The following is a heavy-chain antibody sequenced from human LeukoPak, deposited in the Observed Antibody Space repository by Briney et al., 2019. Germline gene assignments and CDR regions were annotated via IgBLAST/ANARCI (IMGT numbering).Heavy chain of an antibody. CDR1: GFTFSSYE. CDR2: ISSSGRTI. CDR3: ARDGWVDY. V-gene: IGHV3-48*03. Sequence: GGSLRLSCAASGFTFSSYEMNWVRQVPGKGLEWVSYISSSGRTIFYAGSVKGRFTISRDNAKNSLFLQMNSLRAEDTAVYYCARDGWVDYWGQGTLVTVSS. J-gene: IGHJ4*02. D-gene: IGHD6-19*01.